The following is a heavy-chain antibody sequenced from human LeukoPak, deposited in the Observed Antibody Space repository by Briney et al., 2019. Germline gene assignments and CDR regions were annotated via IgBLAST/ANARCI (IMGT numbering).Heavy chain of an antibody. CDR3: ARDISYGSGRLGY. CDR1: GFTFSAYW. V-gene: IGHV4-4*08. J-gene: IGHJ4*02. Sequence: GSLRLSCAASGFTFSAYWMSWVRQAPGKGLEWIGRIYTSGSTNYNPSLKSRVTISVDTSKNQFSLRLSSVTAADTAVYYCARDISYGSGRLGYWGQGTLVTVSS. CDR2: IYTSGST. D-gene: IGHD3-10*01.